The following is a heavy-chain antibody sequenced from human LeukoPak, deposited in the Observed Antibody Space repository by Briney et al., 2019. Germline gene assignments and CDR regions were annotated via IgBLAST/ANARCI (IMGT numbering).Heavy chain of an antibody. J-gene: IGHJ4*02. CDR2: INHSGST. D-gene: IGHD4-11*01. V-gene: IGHV4-34*01. CDR1: GGSFSGYH. Sequence: PSETLSLTCAVYGGSFSGYHWSWIRQPPGKGLEWIGEINHSGSTNYNPSLKSRVTISVDTSKNQFSLKLSSVTAADTAVYYCARSVSGGPPFFDYWGQGTLVTVSS. CDR3: ARSVSGGPPFFDY.